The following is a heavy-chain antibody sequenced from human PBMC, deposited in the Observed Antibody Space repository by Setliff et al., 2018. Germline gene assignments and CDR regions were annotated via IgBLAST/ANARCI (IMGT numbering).Heavy chain of an antibody. CDR2: INAGNGNT. D-gene: IGHD6-6*01. CDR1: GYTFTNYA. Sequence: ASVKVSCKASGYTFTNYAIHWVRQAPGQRLEWMGWINAGNGNTKYSQKFQGRVTITRDTSASTAYMELSSVTAADTAVYYCARVSIAARPWRYYFDYWGQGTLVTVSS. J-gene: IGHJ4*02. V-gene: IGHV1-3*01. CDR3: ARVSIAARPWRYYFDY.